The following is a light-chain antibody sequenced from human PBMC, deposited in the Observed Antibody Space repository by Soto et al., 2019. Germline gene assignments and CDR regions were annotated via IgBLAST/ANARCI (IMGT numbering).Light chain of an antibody. CDR3: QSHDSSLSAYV. V-gene: IGLV1-40*01. CDR1: SSNIGAGHD. CDR2: GNS. Sequence: QSVLTQPPSVSGAPGQRVTISCTGSSSNIGAGHDVHWYQHLPGTAPKLLIYGNSNRPSGVPDRFSGSKSGTSASLAITGLQAEDEADFYCQSHDSSLSAYVFGTGTKVTVL. J-gene: IGLJ1*01.